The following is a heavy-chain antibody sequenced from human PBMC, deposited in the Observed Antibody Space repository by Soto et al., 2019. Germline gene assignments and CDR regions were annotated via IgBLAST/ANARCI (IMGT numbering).Heavy chain of an antibody. CDR3: TRHHPHHYXSSGYFDY. Sequence: SETLSLTCTVSDGSISTSSCYWGWIRQSPGKGLEWIGTIFYTGRTYYNPSLESRVTLSVDTSKNQFSLHLTSVTAADTAVYYCTRHHPHHYXSSGYFDYWGKGALVTVSS. V-gene: IGHV4-39*01. CDR2: IFYTGRT. CDR1: DGSISTSSCY. J-gene: IGHJ4*02. D-gene: IGHD3-22*01.